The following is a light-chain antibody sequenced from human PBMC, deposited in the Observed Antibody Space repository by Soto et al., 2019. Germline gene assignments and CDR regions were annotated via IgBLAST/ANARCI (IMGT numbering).Light chain of an antibody. CDR3: CSYAGSYTWV. CDR2: EVS. Sequence: QSALTQPASVSGSPGQSITISCTGTSSDVGGYNYVSWYQQHPGKAPKLMIYEVSNRPSGVSIRFSGSKSGNTASLTISGLQAEDEADYYCCSYAGSYTWVFGGGTKLTVL. V-gene: IGLV2-14*01. CDR1: SSDVGGYNY. J-gene: IGLJ3*02.